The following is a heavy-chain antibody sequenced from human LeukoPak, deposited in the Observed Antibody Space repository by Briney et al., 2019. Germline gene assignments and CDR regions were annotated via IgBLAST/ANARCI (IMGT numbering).Heavy chain of an antibody. CDR2: INPRGGST. Sequence: ASVKVSCKASGYTFTNYFMHWVRQAPGQGLEWMGIINPRGGSTGYAQKFQGRITMTTDMSTRTVYMELSSLESEDTAVYYCARHAYDSSGYYSMPIFDYWGQGTLVTVSS. CDR1: GYTFTNYF. CDR3: ARHAYDSSGYYSMPIFDY. J-gene: IGHJ4*02. V-gene: IGHV1-46*01. D-gene: IGHD3-22*01.